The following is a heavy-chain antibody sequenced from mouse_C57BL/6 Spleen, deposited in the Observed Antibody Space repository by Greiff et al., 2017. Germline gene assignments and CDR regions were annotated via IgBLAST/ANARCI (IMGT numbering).Heavy chain of an antibody. V-gene: IGHV14-2*01. D-gene: IGHD1-1*01. CDR3: AREGTTVVEGAMDY. CDR1: GFNIKDYY. J-gene: IGHJ4*01. CDR2: IDPEDGET. Sequence: VQLQQSGAELVKPGASVKLSCTASGFNIKDYYMHWVKQRTEQGLEWIGRIDPEDGETKYAQKFQGKATITADTSSNTAYLQLSSLTSEDTAVYSCAREGTTVVEGAMDYWGQGISVTVSS.